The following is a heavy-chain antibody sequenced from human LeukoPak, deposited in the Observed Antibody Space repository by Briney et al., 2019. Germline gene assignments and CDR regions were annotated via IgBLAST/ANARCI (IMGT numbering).Heavy chain of an antibody. J-gene: IGHJ4*02. Sequence: PGGSLRLSCAASGFTFDDYAMHWVRQAPGKGLEWVSLITWDAGSTYYADSVKGRFTISRDNSKNSLYLQMNSLRPEDTAFYCAKGTSSWHEFDYWGQGTLVTVSS. D-gene: IGHD6-13*01. V-gene: IGHV3-43D*03. CDR2: ITWDAGST. CDR3: AKGTSSWHEFDY. CDR1: GFTFDDYA.